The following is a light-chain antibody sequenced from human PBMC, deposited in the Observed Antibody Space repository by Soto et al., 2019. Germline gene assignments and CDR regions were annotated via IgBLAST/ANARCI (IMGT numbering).Light chain of an antibody. CDR1: QSISSNN. CDR2: GAF. Sequence: EVVLTQSPGTLSLSPGEGATLSCRASQSISSNNLVWYQQKPGRAPRLLIYGAFNRASDIPHRFSGSGSGTDFTLTISRLEPEDFAVYYCQQFGSSPPYTFGQGTRLEIK. V-gene: IGKV3-20*01. J-gene: IGKJ2*01. CDR3: QQFGSSPPYT.